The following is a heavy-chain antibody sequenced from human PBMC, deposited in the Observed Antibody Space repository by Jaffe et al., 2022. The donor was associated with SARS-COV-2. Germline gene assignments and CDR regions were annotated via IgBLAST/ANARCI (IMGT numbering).Heavy chain of an antibody. CDR3: ARVRSSGWYEGYYFDY. CDR1: GGSISSYY. J-gene: IGHJ4*02. D-gene: IGHD6-19*01. Sequence: QVQLQESGPGLVKPSETLSLTCTVSGGSISSYYWSWIRQPPGKGLEWIGYIYYSGSTNYNPSLKSRVTISVDTSKNQFSLKLSSVTAADTAVYYCARVRSSGWYEGYYFDYWGQGTLVTVSS. CDR2: IYYSGST. V-gene: IGHV4-59*08.